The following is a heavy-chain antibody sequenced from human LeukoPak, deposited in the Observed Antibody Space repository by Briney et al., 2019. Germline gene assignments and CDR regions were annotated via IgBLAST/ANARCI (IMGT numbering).Heavy chain of an antibody. CDR2: INHSGRT. CDR3: ARVYLSSSNWYVPFDY. CDR1: GGSISSSDYY. D-gene: IGHD6-13*01. Sequence: PSETLSLTCTVSGGSISSSDYYWAWIRQPPGKGLEWIGDINHSGRTNYNPSLKSRVTISGDTSENQFSLKLSSVTAADTAVYFCARVYLSSSNWYVPFDYWGQGTLVTVSS. J-gene: IGHJ4*02. V-gene: IGHV4-39*07.